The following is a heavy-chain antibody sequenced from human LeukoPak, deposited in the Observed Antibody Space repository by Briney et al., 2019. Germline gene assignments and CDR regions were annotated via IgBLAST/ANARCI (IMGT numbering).Heavy chain of an antibody. V-gene: IGHV4-59*01. Sequence: PSETLSLTCTVSGGSISSYYWSWIRQPPGKGLEWIGYIYYSGSTNYNPSLKSRVTISVDTSKNQFSLKLSSVTAADTAVYYCASKAPIFGVVGYMDVWGKGTTVTVSS. CDR3: ASKAPIFGVVGYMDV. D-gene: IGHD3-3*01. CDR1: GGSISSYY. J-gene: IGHJ6*03. CDR2: IYYSGST.